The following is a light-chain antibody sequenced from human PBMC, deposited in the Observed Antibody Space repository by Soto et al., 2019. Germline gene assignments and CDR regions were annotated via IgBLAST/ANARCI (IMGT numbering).Light chain of an antibody. Sequence: QSALTQPASVSGSPGPSITISCTGTSSDVGGYNYVSWYQQHPGKAPKVMIYEVSNRPSGVSNRFSGSKSGNTASLTISGLQAEDEADYYCSSYTGSSTWVFGGGTKLTVL. CDR1: SSDVGGYNY. CDR3: SSYTGSSTWV. CDR2: EVS. V-gene: IGLV2-14*01. J-gene: IGLJ2*01.